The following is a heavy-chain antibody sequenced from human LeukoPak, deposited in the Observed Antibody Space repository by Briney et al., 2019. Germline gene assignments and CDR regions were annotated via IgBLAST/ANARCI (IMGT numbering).Heavy chain of an antibody. J-gene: IGHJ6*03. D-gene: IGHD1-14*01. V-gene: IGHV4-38-2*02. Sequence: SETLSLTCTVSGYSISSGYYWGWIQPPPGKGLEWIGSIYHSGSTYYNPSLKSRVTISVDTSKNQFSLKLSSVTAADTAVYYCARGSRDGNYYYYYMDVWGKGTTVTVSS. CDR3: ARGSRDGNYYYYYMDV. CDR1: GYSISSGYY. CDR2: IYHSGST.